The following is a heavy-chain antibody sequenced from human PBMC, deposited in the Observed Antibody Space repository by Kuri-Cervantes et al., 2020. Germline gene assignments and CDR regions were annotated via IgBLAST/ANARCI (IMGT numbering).Heavy chain of an antibody. CDR3: AREAPGSSSYVFDY. Sequence: GESLKISCAASGLTFSSYGMHWVRQAPGKGLEWVAVISFDGSHRYSADSVKGRFTISRDNAKNSLYLQMNSLRAEDTAVYYCAREAPGSSSYVFDYWGQGTLVTVSS. D-gene: IGHD2-15*01. J-gene: IGHJ4*02. V-gene: IGHV3-30*03. CDR1: GLTFSSYG. CDR2: ISFDGSHR.